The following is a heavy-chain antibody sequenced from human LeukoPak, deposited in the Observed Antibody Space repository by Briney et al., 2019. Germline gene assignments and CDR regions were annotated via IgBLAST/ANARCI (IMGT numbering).Heavy chain of an antibody. J-gene: IGHJ3*02. D-gene: IGHD3-22*01. CDR1: GSSFTNYW. V-gene: IGHV5-51*01. Sequence: PGESLKISCKGSGSSFTNYWIGWVRQMPGKGLEWMGIIYPGDSNTKYSPSFQGQVTISADKSINTAYLQWSSLKASDTAMYYCARRGYYSYDAFDIWGQGTMVTVSS. CDR3: ARRGYYSYDAFDI. CDR2: IYPGDSNT.